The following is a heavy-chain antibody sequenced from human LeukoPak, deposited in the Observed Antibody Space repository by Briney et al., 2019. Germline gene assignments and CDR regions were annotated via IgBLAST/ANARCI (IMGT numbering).Heavy chain of an antibody. J-gene: IGHJ4*01. Sequence: GRSLRLSCAASRFAFSNYGIYWVRQAPGKGLEWVAVISNDGSDKYCADSVKGRFTISRDNSDKTVYLQMNSLRAEDTAVYYCTKLARAPRDFDYWGQGTLVTVSS. CDR1: RFAFSNYG. CDR3: TKLARAPRDFDY. D-gene: IGHD3-10*01. V-gene: IGHV3-30*18. CDR2: ISNDGSDK.